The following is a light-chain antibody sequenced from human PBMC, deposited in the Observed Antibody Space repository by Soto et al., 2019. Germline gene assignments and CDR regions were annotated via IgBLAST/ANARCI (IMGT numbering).Light chain of an antibody. V-gene: IGKV1-39*01. J-gene: IGKJ2*01. Sequence: DIQMTQSPSSLSASVGDRVTITCRASQSISSYLNWYQQKPGKAPNLLIYAASSLQSGVPSRFSGSGSGTDFTLTISSLQPEDFATYYCQQSYSTPHFGQGTKLEIK. CDR3: QQSYSTPH. CDR1: QSISSY. CDR2: AAS.